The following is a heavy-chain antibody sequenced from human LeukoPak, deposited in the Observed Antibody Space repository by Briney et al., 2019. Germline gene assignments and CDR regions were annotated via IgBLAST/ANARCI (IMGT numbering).Heavy chain of an antibody. J-gene: IGHJ4*02. Sequence: PGGSLRLSCAASGFTFSSYAMSWVRQAPGKGLEWVSAISGSGGSTYYADSVKGRFTISRDNSKNTLYLQVNSLRAEDTAVYYCAKASYYYDSSGYFSSYDYWGQGTLVTVSS. CDR1: GFTFSSYA. D-gene: IGHD3-22*01. CDR2: ISGSGGST. V-gene: IGHV3-23*01. CDR3: AKASYYYDSSGYFSSYDY.